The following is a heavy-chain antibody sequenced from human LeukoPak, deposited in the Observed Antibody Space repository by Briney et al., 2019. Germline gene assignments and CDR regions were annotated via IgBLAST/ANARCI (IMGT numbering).Heavy chain of an antibody. V-gene: IGHV3-23*01. CDR1: GFTFSSYA. D-gene: IGHD3-10*01. CDR3: AKECDTPGPRGHNPGPDVWFGESHYYGMDV. CDR2: ISGSGGST. J-gene: IGHJ6*02. Sequence: PWGSLRLSCAASGFTFSSYAMSWVRQAPGKGLEWVSAISGSGGSTYYADSVKGRFTISRDNSKNTLYLQMNSLRAEDTAVYYCAKECDTPGPRGHNPGPDVWFGESHYYGMDVWGQGTTVTVSS.